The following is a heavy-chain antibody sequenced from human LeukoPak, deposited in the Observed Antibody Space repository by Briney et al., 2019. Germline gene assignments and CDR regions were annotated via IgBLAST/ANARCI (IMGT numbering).Heavy chain of an antibody. Sequence: GGSLRLSCAASGFTFSSYAMSWVRQAPGKGLEWVSAISGSGGSTYYADSVKGRFTISRDNSKNTLYLQMNSLRAEDTAVYYCAKDGGWDIVVVVAAFNWGQGTLVTVFS. CDR1: GFTFSSYA. CDR2: ISGSGGST. J-gene: IGHJ4*02. D-gene: IGHD2-15*01. CDR3: AKDGGWDIVVVVAAFN. V-gene: IGHV3-23*01.